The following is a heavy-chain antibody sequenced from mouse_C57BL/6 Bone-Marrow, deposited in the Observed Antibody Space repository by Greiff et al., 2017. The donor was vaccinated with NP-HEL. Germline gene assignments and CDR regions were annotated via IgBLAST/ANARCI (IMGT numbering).Heavy chain of an antibody. CDR3: AREFITTVVAHFDY. Sequence: QVQLQQSGAELVRPGSSVKLSCKASGYTFTSYWMDWVKQRPGQGLEWIGNIYPSDSETHYNQKFKDKATLTVDKSSSTAYMQLSSLTSEDSAVYYCAREFITTVVAHFDYWGQGTTLTVSS. V-gene: IGHV1-61*01. J-gene: IGHJ2*01. CDR2: IYPSDSET. CDR1: GYTFTSYW. D-gene: IGHD1-1*01.